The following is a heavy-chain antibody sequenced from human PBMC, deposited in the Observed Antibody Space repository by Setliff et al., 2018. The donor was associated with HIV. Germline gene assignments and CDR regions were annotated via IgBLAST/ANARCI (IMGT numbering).Heavy chain of an antibody. V-gene: IGHV3-48*03. CDR3: AREGRITSFGVIIPGSNALDV. CDR2: IGSTGNTI. D-gene: IGHD3-3*01. Sequence: GGSLRLSCAASGFTFFSYEMNWVRQAPGKGLEWISYIGSTGNTIYYADSVKGRFTISRDNAKNSLSLQMNSLRPEDTAVYYCAREGRITSFGVIIPGSNALDVWGQGTTVTVSS. CDR1: GFTFFSYE. J-gene: IGHJ6*02.